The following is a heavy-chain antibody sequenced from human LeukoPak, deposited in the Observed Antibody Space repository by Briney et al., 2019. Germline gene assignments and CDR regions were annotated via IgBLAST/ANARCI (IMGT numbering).Heavy chain of an antibody. D-gene: IGHD2-2*01. Sequence: GGSLRLSCAASGFTFSTYWMSWVRQAPGKGLEWVANIELDGSEKYYVDSVKGRFTVSRDNAKSSLYLQMNSLRAEDTAVYYCASFSASRYYFEYWGQGTLVTVSS. J-gene: IGHJ4*02. CDR2: IELDGSEK. CDR3: ASFSASRYYFEY. CDR1: GFTFSTYW. V-gene: IGHV3-7*01.